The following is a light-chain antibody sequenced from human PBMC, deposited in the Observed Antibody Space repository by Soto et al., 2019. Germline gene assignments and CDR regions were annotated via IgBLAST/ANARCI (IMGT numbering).Light chain of an antibody. CDR3: QQYNFWPPWT. CDR2: GAS. V-gene: IGKV3-15*01. Sequence: ILMTQSPATLSVSPGERATLSCRASQSVSRNLAWYQQKPGQAPRLLISGASTRATGIPARFSGSGSGTEFTLTITSLQSEDVAVYYCQQYNFWPPWTFGQGTKVEI. CDR1: QSVSRN. J-gene: IGKJ1*01.